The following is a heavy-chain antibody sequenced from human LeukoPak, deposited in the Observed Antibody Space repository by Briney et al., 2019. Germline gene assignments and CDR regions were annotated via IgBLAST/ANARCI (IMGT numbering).Heavy chain of an antibody. Sequence: GGSLRLSRGVSGFTFSSYVMSWVRQAPGEGRGWVSVISGSGYNTDYADSVKSRFTISRDNYRLYLQMNSLRPEDTAVYYCAKHSGSYFVYYFDYWGQGTLVTVSS. V-gene: IGHV3-23*01. D-gene: IGHD1-26*01. CDR3: AKHSGSYFVYYFDY. CDR2: ISGSGYNT. CDR1: GFTFSSYV. J-gene: IGHJ4*02.